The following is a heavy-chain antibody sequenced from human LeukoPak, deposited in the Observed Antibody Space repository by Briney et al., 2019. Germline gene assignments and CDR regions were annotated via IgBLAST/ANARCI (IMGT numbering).Heavy chain of an antibody. V-gene: IGHV3-30*18. CDR3: AKLVAVAGPFDY. J-gene: IGHJ4*02. CDR2: ISYDGSNQ. D-gene: IGHD6-19*01. CDR1: GFTFSSYG. Sequence: GRSLRLSCAVSGFTFSSYGMHWVRQAPDKGLEWVAVISYDGSNQYYADSVKGRFTISRDNSKNTLYLQMNSLRAEDTAVYYCAKLVAVAGPFDYWGQGTLVTVSS.